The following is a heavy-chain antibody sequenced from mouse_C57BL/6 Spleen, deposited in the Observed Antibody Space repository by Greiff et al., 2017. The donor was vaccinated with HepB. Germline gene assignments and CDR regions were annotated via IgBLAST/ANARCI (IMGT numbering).Heavy chain of an antibody. Sequence: VQLQQSGAELVKPGASVKLSCKASGYTFTSYWMHWVKQRPGQGLEWIGMIHPNSGSTNYNEKFKSKATLTVDKSSSTAYMQLSSLTSEDSAVYYCARERVDGYYDYYAMDYWGQGTSVTVSS. V-gene: IGHV1-64*01. CDR2: IHPNSGST. D-gene: IGHD2-3*01. CDR3: ARERVDGYYDYYAMDY. J-gene: IGHJ4*01. CDR1: GYTFTSYW.